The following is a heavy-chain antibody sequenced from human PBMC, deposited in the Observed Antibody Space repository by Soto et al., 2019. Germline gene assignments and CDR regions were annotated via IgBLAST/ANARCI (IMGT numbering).Heavy chain of an antibody. V-gene: IGHV1-2*02. D-gene: IGHD3-16*01. CDR3: ARDARSYGEPPFDY. J-gene: IGHJ4*02. CDR2: IKSNGGDP. CDR1: GFTFTGYY. Sequence: ASVKVSCKASGFTFTGYYIHWVRQAPGQGLEWMGWIKSNGGDPKYAQKFQDRVTMTRDTSMNTVYMELSRLRSDDSAVYYCARDARSYGEPPFDYWGQGTLVTVSS.